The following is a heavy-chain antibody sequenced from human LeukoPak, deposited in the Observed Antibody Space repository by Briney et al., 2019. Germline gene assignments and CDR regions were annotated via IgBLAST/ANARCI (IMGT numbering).Heavy chain of an antibody. V-gene: IGHV3-7*01. CDR1: GFTFTNYY. J-gene: IGHJ4*02. CDR2: IKQDGSEK. Sequence: PGGSLRLSCAASGFTFTNYYMSWVRQAPGKGLEWVANIKQDGSEKYYVDSVKGRFTISRDNAKNSLYLQMNSLRAEDTAVYYCARLAGSESTEYYYDSSGYYQYYFDYWGQGTLVTVSS. CDR3: ARLAGSESTEYYYDSSGYYQYYFDY. D-gene: IGHD3-22*01.